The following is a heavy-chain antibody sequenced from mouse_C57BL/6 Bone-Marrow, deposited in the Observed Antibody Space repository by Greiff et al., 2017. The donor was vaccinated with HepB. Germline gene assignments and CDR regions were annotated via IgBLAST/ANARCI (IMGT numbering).Heavy chain of an antibody. CDR2: IHPSASDT. CDR3: ALGSSYGYFDV. V-gene: IGHV1-74*01. Sequence: QVQLQQPGAELVKPGASVKVSCKASGYTFTSYWMHWVKQRPGQGLEWIGRIHPSASDTNYNQKFKGKATLTVDKSSSTAYMQLSSLTSEDSSVYYCALGSSYGYFDVWGTGTTVTVSS. J-gene: IGHJ1*03. CDR1: GYTFTSYW. D-gene: IGHD1-1*01.